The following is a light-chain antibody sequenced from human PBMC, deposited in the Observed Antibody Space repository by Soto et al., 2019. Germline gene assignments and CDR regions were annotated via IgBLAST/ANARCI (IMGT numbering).Light chain of an antibody. V-gene: IGLV2-14*01. Sequence: QSALTQPASVSGSPGQSITISCTRTSSDVGGYNYVSWYQQHPGKAPKHMIYDVSNRPSGVSNRFSGSKSGHTASLTISGLQAEDEADYYCSSYTSSLLYVFGTGTKLTVL. CDR1: SSDVGGYNY. CDR3: SSYTSSLLYV. CDR2: DVS. J-gene: IGLJ1*01.